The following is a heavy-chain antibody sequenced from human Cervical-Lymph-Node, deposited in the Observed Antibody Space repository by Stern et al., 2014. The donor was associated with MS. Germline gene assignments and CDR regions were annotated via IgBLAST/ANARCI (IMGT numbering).Heavy chain of an antibody. CDR2: IDSDGSDT. CDR1: GFTFSSYW. Sequence: EVQLVESGGGLVQPGGSLRLSCAASGFTFSSYWMHWVRQAPGKGLVWVSRIDSDGSDTAYADSVKGRFTISRDNAKNTLYLQMNSLRAEDTAVYYCARAPYYYDTSGYSYSYFDLWGRGTLVTASS. CDR3: ARAPYYYDTSGYSYSYFDL. V-gene: IGHV3-74*01. D-gene: IGHD3-22*01. J-gene: IGHJ2*01.